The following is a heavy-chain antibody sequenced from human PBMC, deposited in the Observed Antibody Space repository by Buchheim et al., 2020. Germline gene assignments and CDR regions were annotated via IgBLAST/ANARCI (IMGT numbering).Heavy chain of an antibody. CDR2: IYHCGST. Sequence: QVQLQESGPGLVKPSGTLSLSCAVSGCSISSSNLWCWLRPPPGKGLEWIGVIYHCGSTNYNPSLKSRVTISVDKSKNQFSLKRSSVAAADTAVYYCARDHGTVVVPLKGMDVWGQGTT. CDR3: ARDHGTVVVPLKGMDV. CDR1: GCSISSSNL. J-gene: IGHJ6*02. V-gene: IGHV4-4*02. D-gene: IGHD2-2*01.